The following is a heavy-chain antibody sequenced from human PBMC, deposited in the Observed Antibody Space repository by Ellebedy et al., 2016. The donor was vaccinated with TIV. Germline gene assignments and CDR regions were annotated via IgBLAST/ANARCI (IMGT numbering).Heavy chain of an antibody. Sequence: GGSLRLXCAVSGFTFSSYWMHWVRQAPGKGLVWVSRINGDGGSTTYADSVKGRFTISRDNAKNTLYLQMNSLRAEDTAVYYCARVSGSYYPYWGQGTLVTVSS. CDR3: ARVSGSYYPY. D-gene: IGHD1-26*01. J-gene: IGHJ4*02. CDR1: GFTFSSYW. CDR2: INGDGGST. V-gene: IGHV3-74*01.